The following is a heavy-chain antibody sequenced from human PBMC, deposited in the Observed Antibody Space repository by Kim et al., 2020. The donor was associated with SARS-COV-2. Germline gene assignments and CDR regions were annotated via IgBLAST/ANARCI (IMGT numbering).Heavy chain of an antibody. J-gene: IGHJ5*02. D-gene: IGHD2-15*01. V-gene: IGHV4-34*01. Sequence: KSRVTISVDTSKNQFSLKLSSVTAADTAVYYCARVGDIVVVVAAEAWFDPWGQGTLVTVSS. CDR3: ARVGDIVVVVAAEAWFDP.